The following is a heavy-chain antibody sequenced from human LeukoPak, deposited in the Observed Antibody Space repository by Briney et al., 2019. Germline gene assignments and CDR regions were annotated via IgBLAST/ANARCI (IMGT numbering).Heavy chain of an antibody. Sequence: GASVKVSCKASRYTFTGYYMHWVRQAPGQGLEWMGWIDPNSGGTNYAQKFQGRVTMTRDTSISTAYMELSRLRSDDTAVYYCARDKDRDYYVKDYWDQGTLVTVSS. CDR3: ARDKDRDYYVKDY. V-gene: IGHV1-2*02. CDR2: IDPNSGGT. CDR1: RYTFTGYY. J-gene: IGHJ4*02. D-gene: IGHD3-10*02.